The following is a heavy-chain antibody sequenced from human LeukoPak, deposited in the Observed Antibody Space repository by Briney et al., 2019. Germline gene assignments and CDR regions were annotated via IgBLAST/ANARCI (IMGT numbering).Heavy chain of an antibody. CDR1: GGSFSGYY. J-gene: IGHJ5*02. Sequence: SETLSLTCAVYGGSFSGYYWSWIRQPPGKGLEWIGEINHSGSTNYNPSLKSRVTISVDTSKNQFSLKLSSVTAADTAVYYCAREKRITIFGVDWFDPWGQGTLVTVSS. D-gene: IGHD3-3*01. V-gene: IGHV4-34*01. CDR2: INHSGST. CDR3: AREKRITIFGVDWFDP.